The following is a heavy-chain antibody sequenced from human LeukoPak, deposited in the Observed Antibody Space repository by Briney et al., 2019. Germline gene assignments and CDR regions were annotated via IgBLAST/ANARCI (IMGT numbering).Heavy chain of an antibody. D-gene: IGHD5-18*01. V-gene: IGHV1-69*13. CDR2: IIPIFGTA. CDR1: GGTFSSYA. CDR3: ARAGDLHGYSYGYDY. Sequence: SMKVSCKASGGTFSSYAISWVRQAPGQGLEWMGGIIPIFGTANYAQKFQGRVTITADESTSTAYMELSSLRSEDTAVYYCARAGDLHGYSYGYDYWGQGTLVTVSS. J-gene: IGHJ4*02.